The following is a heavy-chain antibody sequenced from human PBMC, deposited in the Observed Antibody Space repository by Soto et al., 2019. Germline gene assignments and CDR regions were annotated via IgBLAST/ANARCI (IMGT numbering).Heavy chain of an antibody. Sequence: EVQLVESGGGLVQPGGSLKLSCAASGFTFSGSAMHWVRQASGKGLEWVGRIRSKANSYATAYAASVKGRFTISRDDSKNTAYLQMNSLKTEDTAVYYCTRPGSGVLIAAAADDYWGQGTLVTVSS. CDR2: IRSKANSYAT. CDR3: TRPGSGVLIAAAADDY. V-gene: IGHV3-73*02. D-gene: IGHD6-13*01. J-gene: IGHJ4*02. CDR1: GFTFSGSA.